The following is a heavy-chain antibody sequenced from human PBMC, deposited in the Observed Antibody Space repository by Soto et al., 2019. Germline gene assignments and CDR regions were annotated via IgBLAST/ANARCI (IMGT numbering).Heavy chain of an antibody. V-gene: IGHV1-18*01. J-gene: IGHJ4*02. CDR1: GYDFRNYG. Sequence: ASVKVSCTASGYDFRNYGITWLRHAPGQGLEWMGWIGAYNGNRKYLQKLQGRVTMTTDTSTNTAYMGLTGLKSDGTAVYYGARVIGVASMDHWGQGAQVTVSS. D-gene: IGHD5-12*01. CDR3: ARVIGVASMDH. CDR2: IGAYNGNR.